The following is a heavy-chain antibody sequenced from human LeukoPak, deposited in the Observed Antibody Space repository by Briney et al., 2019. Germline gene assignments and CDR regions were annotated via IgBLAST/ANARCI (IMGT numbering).Heavy chain of an antibody. CDR1: GFTFSSYS. J-gene: IGHJ4*02. CDR3: ARDPRGYSSALDY. V-gene: IGHV3-21*01. D-gene: IGHD5-18*01. CDR2: ISSSSSCI. Sequence: PGGSLRLSCAASGFTFSSYSMNWVRQAPGKGLEWVSSISSSSSCIYYADSVKGRFTISRDNAKNSLYLQMNSLRAEDTAVYYCARDPRGYSSALDYWGQGTLVTVSS.